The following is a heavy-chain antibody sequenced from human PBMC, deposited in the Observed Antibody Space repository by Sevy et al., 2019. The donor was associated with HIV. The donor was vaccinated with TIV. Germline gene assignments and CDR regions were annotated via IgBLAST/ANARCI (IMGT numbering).Heavy chain of an antibody. J-gene: IGHJ6*03. Sequence: AGSLRLSCAASGFSLSGYEVNWVHQAPGKALEWVSYIGNIDFSTQYADSVKGRFTISRDNAKNSAYLQMNSLRAEDPASYYCARQYTSSWYGGNSYFYMDVWGTGTTVTVSS. D-gene: IGHD6-13*01. CDR1: GFSLSGYE. V-gene: IGHV3-48*03. CDR3: ARQYTSSWYGGNSYFYMDV. CDR2: IGNIDFST.